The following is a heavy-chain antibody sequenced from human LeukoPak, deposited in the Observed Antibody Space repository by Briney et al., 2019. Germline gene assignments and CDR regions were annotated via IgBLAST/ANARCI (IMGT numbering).Heavy chain of an antibody. Sequence: GGSLRLSCAASGFTFSSYSMNWVRQAPGRGLEWVSSISSSSSYIYYADSVKGRFTISRDNAKNSLYLQMNSLRAEDTAVYYCARADHAVAGTIDYWGQGTLVTVSS. CDR1: GFTFSSYS. D-gene: IGHD6-19*01. J-gene: IGHJ4*02. CDR2: ISSSSSYI. CDR3: ARADHAVAGTIDY. V-gene: IGHV3-21*01.